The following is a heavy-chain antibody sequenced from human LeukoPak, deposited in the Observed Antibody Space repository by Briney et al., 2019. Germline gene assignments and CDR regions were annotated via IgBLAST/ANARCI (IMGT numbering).Heavy chain of an antibody. CDR2: VSGDGGA. J-gene: IGHJ4*02. CDR3: ATLYGDYGSY. CDR1: GLDFRSNA. Sequence: GGSLRLPCVASGLDFRSNAMKWVRQAPGKGLEWVAAVSGDGGAYYADSVKGRFTISRDTSKNTLYLQLNSLRAEDTALYYCATLYGDYGSYWGQGTLVTVSS. V-gene: IGHV3-23*01. D-gene: IGHD4-17*01.